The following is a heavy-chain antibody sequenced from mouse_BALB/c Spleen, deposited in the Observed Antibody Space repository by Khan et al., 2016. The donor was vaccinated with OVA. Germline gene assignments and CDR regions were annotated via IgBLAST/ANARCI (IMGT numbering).Heavy chain of an antibody. CDR1: GYTFTTYT. CDR2: IIPTNDYA. J-gene: IGHJ3*01. Sequence: QVRLQQSGAELARPGASVKMSYKASGYTFTTYTIHWVKQGPGQGLEWIGYIIPTNDYANYNQKFKDRATLTADKSSSTAYMPLSSLTSEDSALSYCARGGASFKSDGWFAYWGQGTLVTVSA. CDR3: ARGGASFKSDGWFAY. V-gene: IGHV1-4*01. D-gene: IGHD6-1*01.